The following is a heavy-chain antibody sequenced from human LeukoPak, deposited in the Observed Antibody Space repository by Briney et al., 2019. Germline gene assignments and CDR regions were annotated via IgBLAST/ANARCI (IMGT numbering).Heavy chain of an antibody. CDR3: ASEDPDYGRPLDY. D-gene: IGHD4-17*01. CDR2: IWYDGSNK. Sequence: PGGSLRLSCAASGFTFSNYGLHWVRQAPGKGLEWVAVIWYDGSNKYYADSVKGRFTISRDNSKNTLYLQMNSLRGEDTAVYYCASEDPDYGRPLDYWGQGTLVTVSS. J-gene: IGHJ4*02. CDR1: GFTFSNYG. V-gene: IGHV3-33*01.